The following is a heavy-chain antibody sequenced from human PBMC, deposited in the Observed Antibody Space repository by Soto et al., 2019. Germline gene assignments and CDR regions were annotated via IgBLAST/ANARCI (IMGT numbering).Heavy chain of an antibody. CDR3: ARSVAVPGGHIDY. V-gene: IGHV4-59*01. D-gene: IGHD2-8*02. CDR2: VYYTGST. Sequence: QVQLQESGPGLVKPSETLSLTCSVSGGSISGSYWSWIRQSPGKGLEWLGYVYYTGSTNYSPSLRSRVSISVDTSKNEFSLRLSSVTAADTAVYFCARSVAVPGGHIDYWGQGTQVTVSS. J-gene: IGHJ4*02. CDR1: GGSISGSY.